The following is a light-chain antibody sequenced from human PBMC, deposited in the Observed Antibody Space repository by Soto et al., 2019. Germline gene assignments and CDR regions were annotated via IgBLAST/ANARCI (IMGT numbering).Light chain of an antibody. CDR3: AAFTRSSTWV. Sequence: QSALTQPASGSGSPGQSSTISCTGTSSDVGGYNYVSWFQQHPGKAPKLKIYEVSNRPSGVSNRFSGSKSGYTATLTISELQAEDEADYDWAAFTRSSTWVVGGGTKLTLL. J-gene: IGLJ3*02. CDR1: SSDVGGYNY. CDR2: EVS. V-gene: IGLV2-14*03.